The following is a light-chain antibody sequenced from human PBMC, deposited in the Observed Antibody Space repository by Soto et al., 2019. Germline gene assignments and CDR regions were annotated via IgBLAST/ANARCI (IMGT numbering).Light chain of an antibody. CDR3: QQYNNWPPSYT. Sequence: DIQMTQSPSSVSASVGDRVTITCRASQGISSWLAWYQQKPEKAPKLVIYDASSLQSGVPSRFSGSGSGTDFTLTISSLQSEDFALYYCQQYNNWPPSYTFGQGTKVDIK. J-gene: IGKJ2*01. CDR2: DAS. V-gene: IGKV1D-16*01. CDR1: QGISSW.